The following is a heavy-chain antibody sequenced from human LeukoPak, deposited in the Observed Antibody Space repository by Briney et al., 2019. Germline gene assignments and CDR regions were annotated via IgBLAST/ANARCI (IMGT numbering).Heavy chain of an antibody. CDR3: ARLLPLQGGDV. CDR2: INHSGGT. Sequence: PSETLSLTCAVYGASFTGYYWSWFRQPPGKGPEWIGEINHSGGTNYNPSLKSRVTISLDTSNNQFPLKLSSVTAADTAVYYCARLLPLQGGDVWGQGTTVTVSS. V-gene: IGHV4-34*01. D-gene: IGHD2-15*01. J-gene: IGHJ6*02. CDR1: GASFTGYY.